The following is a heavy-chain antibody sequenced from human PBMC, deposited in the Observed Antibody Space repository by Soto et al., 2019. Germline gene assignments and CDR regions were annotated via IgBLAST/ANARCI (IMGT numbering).Heavy chain of an antibody. V-gene: IGHV4-59*01. CDR3: PTYNSYALVY. J-gene: IGHJ4*02. CDR1: GTSISSYY. D-gene: IGHD2-2*01. CDR2: IHYSGTT. Sequence: SETLSRTCTVSGTSISSYYWSWIRQPPGKGLEWIANIHYSGTTNYNPSLASRVTLSVDTSKNQFSLKMTSVTAADRAMYSCPTYNSYALVYWGPGTLLTVSS.